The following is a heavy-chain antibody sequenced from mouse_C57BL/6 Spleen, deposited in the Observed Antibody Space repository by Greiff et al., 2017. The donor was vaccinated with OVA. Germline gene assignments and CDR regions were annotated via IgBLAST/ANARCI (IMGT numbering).Heavy chain of an antibody. CDR1: GYAFSSYW. J-gene: IGHJ4*01. CDR2: IYPGDGDT. CDR3: ARWGYGSSPSYAMDY. V-gene: IGHV1-80*01. Sequence: QVQLKQSGAELVKPGASVKISCKASGYAFSSYWMNWVKQRPGKGLEWIGQIYPGDGDTNYNGKFKGKATLTADKSSSTAYMQLSSLTSEDSAVYFCARWGYGSSPSYAMDYWGQGTSVTVSS. D-gene: IGHD1-1*01.